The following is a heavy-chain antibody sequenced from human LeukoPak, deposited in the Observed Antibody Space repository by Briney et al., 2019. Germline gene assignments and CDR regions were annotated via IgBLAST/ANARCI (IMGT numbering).Heavy chain of an antibody. D-gene: IGHD1-14*01. J-gene: IGHJ4*02. Sequence: GRSLRLSCAASGFTFRNHGMHWVRQAPGKGLEWVAVIWYDASNQYYADSVKGRFTISRDNSKNTVSLQMNSLRAEDTAVYYCARDTGPREGGLVPAYWGQGTLVTVSS. CDR1: GFTFRNHG. V-gene: IGHV3-33*01. CDR3: ARDTGPREGGLVPAY. CDR2: IWYDASNQ.